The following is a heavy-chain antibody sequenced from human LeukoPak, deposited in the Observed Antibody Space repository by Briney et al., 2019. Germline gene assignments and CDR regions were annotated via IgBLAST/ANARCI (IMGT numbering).Heavy chain of an antibody. D-gene: IGHD3-3*01. J-gene: IGHJ4*02. CDR2: IYYSGST. CDR1: GGSISSYY. Sequence: PSETLSLTCTVSGGSISSYYWSWIRQPPGKGLEWIGYIYYSGSTNYNPSLKSRVTISVDTSKNQFSLKLSSVTAADTAVYYCAGGYYDFWSGYYNDYWGQGTLVTVSS. V-gene: IGHV4-59*01. CDR3: AGGYYDFWSGYYNDY.